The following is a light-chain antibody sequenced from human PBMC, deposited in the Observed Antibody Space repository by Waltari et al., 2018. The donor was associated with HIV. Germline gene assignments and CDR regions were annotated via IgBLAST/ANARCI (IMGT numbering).Light chain of an antibody. CDR2: GAS. Sequence: EIVLTQSPGTLSLSPGDRATLSCRASQSVNSNYLTWYQQKPGQAPRLLIYGASSRATGIPDRFSGTGSGTDFTLTISRLEPEDSAVYYCQQYVSSSRTFGQGTKVEIK. V-gene: IGKV3-20*01. CDR1: QSVNSNY. J-gene: IGKJ1*01. CDR3: QQYVSSSRT.